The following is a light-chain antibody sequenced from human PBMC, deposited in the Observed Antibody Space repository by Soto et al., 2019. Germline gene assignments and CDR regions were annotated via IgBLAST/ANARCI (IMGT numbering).Light chain of an antibody. CDR3: HQYGSSQT. CDR1: QSVGSSF. CDR2: GAS. V-gene: IGKV3-20*01. J-gene: IGKJ1*01. Sequence: VMIQSPGTLSLYPGKRSTLSCRASQSVGSSFLAWFQHKPGQAPRLLIYGASSRATGIPDRFSGSGSGTDFTLSISRLEPEDFAVYYCHQYGSSQTFGQWT.